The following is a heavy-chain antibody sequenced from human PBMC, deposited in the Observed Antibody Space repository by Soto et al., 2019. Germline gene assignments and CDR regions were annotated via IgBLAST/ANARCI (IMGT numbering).Heavy chain of an antibody. J-gene: IGHJ4*02. CDR3: ALHPIAAIDDY. V-gene: IGHV4-34*01. D-gene: IGHD6-13*01. Sequence: SETLSLTCAVYGGSFSGYYWSWIRQPPGKGLEWIGEINHSGSTNYNPSLKSRVTISVDTSKNQFSLKLSSVTAADTAVYYCALHPIAAIDDYWGQGTLVTVSS. CDR1: GGSFSGYY. CDR2: INHSGST.